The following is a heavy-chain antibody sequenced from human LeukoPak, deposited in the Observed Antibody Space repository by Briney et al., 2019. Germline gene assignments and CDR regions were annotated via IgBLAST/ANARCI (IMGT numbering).Heavy chain of an antibody. CDR3: ARTLVRKQLWTQGYYYYGMDV. CDR1: GGTFSSYA. D-gene: IGHD5-18*01. V-gene: IGHV1-69*13. J-gene: IGHJ6*02. CDR2: IIPIFGTA. Sequence: ASVKVSCKASGGTFSSYAISWVRQAPGQGLEWMGGIIPIFGTANYAQKFQGRVTITADESTSTAYMELSSLRSEDTAVYYCARTLVRKQLWTQGYYYYGMDVWGQGTTVTVSS.